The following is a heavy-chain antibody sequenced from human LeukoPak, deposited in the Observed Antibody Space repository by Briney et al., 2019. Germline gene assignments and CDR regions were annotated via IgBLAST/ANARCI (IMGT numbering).Heavy chain of an antibody. CDR1: GGSFSGYY. J-gene: IGHJ4*02. CDR2: INHSGST. CDR3: ARDPMYSGSYLHFDY. Sequence: SETLSLTCAVYGGSFSGYYWSWIRQPPGKGLEWIGEINHSGSTNYNPSPKSRVTISVDTSKNQFSLKLSSVTAADTAVYYCARDPMYSGSYLHFDYWGQGTLVTVSS. V-gene: IGHV4-34*01. D-gene: IGHD1-26*01.